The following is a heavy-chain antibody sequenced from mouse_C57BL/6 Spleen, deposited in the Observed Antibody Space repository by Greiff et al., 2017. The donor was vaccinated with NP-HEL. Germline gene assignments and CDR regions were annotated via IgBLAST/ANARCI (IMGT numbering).Heavy chain of an antibody. CDR3: ARRDHDEPFAY. CDR1: GFTFSDYG. CDR2: ISSGSSTI. Sequence: EVQLVESGGGLVKPGGSLKLSCAASGFTFSDYGMHWVRQAPEKGLEWVAYISSGSSTIYYADTVKGRFTISRDNAKNTLFLQMTSLRSEDTAMYYCARRDHDEPFAYWGQGTLVTVSA. J-gene: IGHJ3*01. D-gene: IGHD2-4*01. V-gene: IGHV5-17*01.